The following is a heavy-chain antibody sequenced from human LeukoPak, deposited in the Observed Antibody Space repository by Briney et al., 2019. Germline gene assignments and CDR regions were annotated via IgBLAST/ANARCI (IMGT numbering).Heavy chain of an antibody. D-gene: IGHD2-21*02. CDR2: MYYSGST. Sequence: SQTLSLTCTVSGGSVSGGSYFWTWIRQPPGKGLEWIGYMYYSGSTYYNPSLKSRVIISVDPSKNQFTLKLTSVSAADTAMYYCARATDAIFDWFDSWGQGTLVTVSS. V-gene: IGHV4-30-4*01. J-gene: IGHJ5*01. CDR3: ARATDAIFDWFDS. CDR1: GGSVSGGSYF.